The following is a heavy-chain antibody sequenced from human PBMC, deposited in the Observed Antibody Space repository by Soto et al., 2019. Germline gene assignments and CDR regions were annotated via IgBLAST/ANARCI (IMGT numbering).Heavy chain of an antibody. V-gene: IGHV2-70*04. Sequence: SGPTLLNPRHTLRLTFTFSFFALVTHGMRVTCIGEPPGKALEWLARIDWDDDKFYSTSLRTRLTVSKDTSKNQVVLTMTHMENVDQATSYCARMKLSTNAGIDYWGQGAQVTVSS. D-gene: IGHD1-1*01. J-gene: IGHJ4*02. CDR1: FFALVTHGMR. CDR3: ARMKLSTNAGIDY. CDR2: IDWDDDK.